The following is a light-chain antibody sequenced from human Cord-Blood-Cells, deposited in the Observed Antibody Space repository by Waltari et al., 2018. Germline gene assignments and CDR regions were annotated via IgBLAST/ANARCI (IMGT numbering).Light chain of an antibody. CDR2: GAS. J-gene: IGKJ2*03. CDR3: QQYNNWPYS. CDR1: QSVSSN. Sequence: IVMTQSPATPSVSPGERATLSCRASQSVSSNLAWYQQKPGQAPRLLIYGASTRATGIPARFSGSGSGTEFTLTISSLQSEDFAVYYCQQYNNWPYSFGQGTKLDIK. V-gene: IGKV3-15*01.